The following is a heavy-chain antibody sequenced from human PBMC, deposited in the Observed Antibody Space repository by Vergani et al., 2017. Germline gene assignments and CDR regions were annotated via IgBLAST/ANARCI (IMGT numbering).Heavy chain of an antibody. CDR1: GGSLSGYY. CDR2: VEDSGYF. D-gene: IGHD1-14*01. CDR3: ARSIVSRNPPDYFDN. Sequence: QVQLQESGPGLVRPSETLSLTCTGSGGSLSGYYWNWIRQTPGEGLEWIGYVEDSGYFNYNPSLKTRVSMSSDTSNNQFSLMLSFVTVADTAVYYCARSIVSRNPPDYFDNWGQGTLVTVSS. V-gene: IGHV4-59*01. J-gene: IGHJ4*02.